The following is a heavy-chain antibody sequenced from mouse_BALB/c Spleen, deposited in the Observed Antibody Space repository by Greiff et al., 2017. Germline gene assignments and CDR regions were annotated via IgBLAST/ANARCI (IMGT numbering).Heavy chain of an antibody. CDR3: ARWGDGAPMDY. CDR2: IYPYNGGT. Sequence: EVQLQQSGPELVKPGASVKISCKASGYTFTDYNMHWVKQSHGKSLEWIGYIYPYNGGTGYNQKFKSKATLTVDNSSSTAYMELRSLTSEDSAVYYCARWGDGAPMDYWGQGTSVTVSS. V-gene: IGHV1S29*02. J-gene: IGHJ4*01. CDR1: GYTFTDYN. D-gene: IGHD1-1*02.